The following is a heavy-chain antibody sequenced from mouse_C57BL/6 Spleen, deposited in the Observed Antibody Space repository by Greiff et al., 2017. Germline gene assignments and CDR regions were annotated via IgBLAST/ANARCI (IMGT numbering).Heavy chain of an antibody. V-gene: IGHV1-82*01. CDR3: ARGYYGDY. J-gene: IGHJ2*01. CDR2: IYPGDGDT. CDR1: GYAFSSSW. Sequence: QVQLQQSGPELVKPGASVKISCKASGYAFSSSWMNWVKQRPGKGLEWIGRIYPGDGDTNYNGTFKGKATLTADKSSSTAYMQLSSLTSEDSAVYFCARGYYGDYGGQGTTLTVSS.